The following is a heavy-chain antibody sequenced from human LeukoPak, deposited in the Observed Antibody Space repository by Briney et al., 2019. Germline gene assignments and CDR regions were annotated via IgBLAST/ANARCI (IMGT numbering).Heavy chain of an antibody. D-gene: IGHD5-12*01. V-gene: IGHV4-39*07. CDR3: ARVERGYSGYPRGWFDP. CDR1: GGSISSSSYY. CDR2: IYYSGST. J-gene: IGHJ5*02. Sequence: SETLSLTCTVSGGSISSSSYYWGWIRQPPGKGLEWIGSIYYSGSTYYNPSLKSRVTISVDTSKNQFSLKLSSVTAADTAVYYCARVERGYSGYPRGWFDPWGQGTLVTVSS.